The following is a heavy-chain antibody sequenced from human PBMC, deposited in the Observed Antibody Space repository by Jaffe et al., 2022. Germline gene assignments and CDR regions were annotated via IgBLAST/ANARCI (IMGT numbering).Heavy chain of an antibody. D-gene: IGHD6-13*01. CDR1: GYTFTSYY. CDR3: ARDGRSRRQQLVEGNYYYYYMDV. J-gene: IGHJ6*03. V-gene: IGHV1-46*01. Sequence: QVQLVQSGAEVKKPGASVKVSCKASGYTFTSYYMHWVRQAPGQGLEWMGIINPSGGSTSYAQKFQGRVTMTRDTSTSTVYMELSSLRSEDTAVYYCARDGRSRRQQLVEGNYYYYYMDVWGKGTTVTVSS. CDR2: INPSGGST.